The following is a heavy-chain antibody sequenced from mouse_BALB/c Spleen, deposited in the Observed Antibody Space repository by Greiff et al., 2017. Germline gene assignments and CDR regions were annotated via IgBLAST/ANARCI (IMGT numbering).Heavy chain of an antibody. CDR2: IDPENGNT. CDR1: GFNIKDYY. V-gene: IGHV14-1*02. D-gene: IGHD3-3*01. J-gene: IGHJ2*01. Sequence: EVKLMESGAELVRPGALVKLSCKASGFNIKDYYMHWVKQRPEQGLEWIGWIDPENGNTIYDPKFQGKASITADTSSNTAYLQLSSLTSEDTAVYYCARGDHPGDYWGQGTTLTVSS. CDR3: ARGDHPGDY.